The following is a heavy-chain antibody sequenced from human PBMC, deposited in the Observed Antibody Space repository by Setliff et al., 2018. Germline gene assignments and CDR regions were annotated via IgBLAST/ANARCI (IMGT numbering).Heavy chain of an antibody. Sequence: ASVKVSCKASGYTFTSYYMYWLRQAPGQGPEWMGIINIGGGSASYAQKFQDRVTMTRDTSTSTAYMELRSLRSDDTAMYYCARINFYDSTAYYYAPHHWGQGTLVTVSS. D-gene: IGHD3-22*01. CDR1: GYTFTSYY. CDR3: ARINFYDSTAYYYAPHH. CDR2: INIGGGSA. J-gene: IGHJ5*02. V-gene: IGHV1-46*01.